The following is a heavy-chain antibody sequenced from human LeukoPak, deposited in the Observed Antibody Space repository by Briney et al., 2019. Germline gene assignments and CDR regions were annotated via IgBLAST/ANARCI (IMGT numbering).Heavy chain of an antibody. CDR1: GGSFSGYY. D-gene: IGHD6-13*01. V-gene: IGHV4-34*01. CDR2: INHSGST. J-gene: IGHJ4*02. Sequence: NPSETLSLTCAVYGGSFSGYYGSWIRQPPGKGLEWIGEINHSGSTNYNPSLKSRVTISVDTSKNQFSLKLSSVTAADTAVYYCARGRHSSSWYGGSYFDYWGQGNLVTVSS. CDR3: ARGRHSSSWYGGSYFDY.